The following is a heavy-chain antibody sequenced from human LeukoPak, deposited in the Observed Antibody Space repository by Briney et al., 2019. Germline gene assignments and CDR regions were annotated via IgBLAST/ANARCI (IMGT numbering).Heavy chain of an antibody. V-gene: IGHV4-4*07. J-gene: IGHJ4*02. D-gene: IGHD3-22*01. Sequence: SETLSLTCTVSGGSISSYYWSWIRQPAGKGLEWIGRIYTSGSTNYNPSLKSRVTMSVDTSKNQFSLKLSSVTAADTAVYYCARVGGSILGGPARYYYDSSGYYDYWGQGTLVTVSS. CDR3: ARVGGSILGGPARYYYDSSGYYDY. CDR2: IYTSGST. CDR1: GGSISSYY.